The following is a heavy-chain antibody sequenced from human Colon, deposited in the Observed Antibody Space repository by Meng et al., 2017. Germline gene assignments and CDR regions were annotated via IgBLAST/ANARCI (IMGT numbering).Heavy chain of an antibody. CDR1: GGSRSGYY. Sequence: QLQQWGTGLLKPSETLSLTCAVYGGSRSGYYLSWISQPPGKGLEWIGEINHSGSTNYNPSLKSRVTISVDTSKNQFSLKLSSVTAADTAVYYCARGSGGWRSYYFDYWGQGTLVTVSS. J-gene: IGHJ4*02. CDR2: INHSGST. V-gene: IGHV4-34*01. CDR3: ARGSGGWRSYYFDY. D-gene: IGHD3-16*01.